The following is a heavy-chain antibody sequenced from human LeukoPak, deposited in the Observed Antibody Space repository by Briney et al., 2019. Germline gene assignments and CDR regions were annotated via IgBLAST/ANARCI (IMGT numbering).Heavy chain of an antibody. CDR2: IKQDGSEK. Sequence: GGSLRLSCAASGFTFSSYSMNWVRQAPGKGLEWVANIKQDGSEKYYVDSVKGQFTISRDNAKNSLYLQMNSLRAEDTAVYYCARDIVVVTALLDYWGQGTLVTVSS. J-gene: IGHJ4*02. CDR1: GFTFSSYS. V-gene: IGHV3-7*01. D-gene: IGHD2-21*02. CDR3: ARDIVVVTALLDY.